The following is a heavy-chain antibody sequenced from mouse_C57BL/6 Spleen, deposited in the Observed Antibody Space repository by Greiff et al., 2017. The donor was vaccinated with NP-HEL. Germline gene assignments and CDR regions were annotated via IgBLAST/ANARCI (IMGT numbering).Heavy chain of an antibody. D-gene: IGHD1-1*01. J-gene: IGHJ1*03. Sequence: QVQLKQPGAELVMPGASVKLSCKASGYTFTSYWMHWVKQRPGQGLEWIGEIDPSDSYTNYNQKFKGKSTLTVDKSSSTAYMQLSSLTSEDSAVYYCARSIYYYGSSYRYFDVWGTGTTVTVSS. CDR1: GYTFTSYW. CDR3: ARSIYYYGSSYRYFDV. CDR2: IDPSDSYT. V-gene: IGHV1-69*01.